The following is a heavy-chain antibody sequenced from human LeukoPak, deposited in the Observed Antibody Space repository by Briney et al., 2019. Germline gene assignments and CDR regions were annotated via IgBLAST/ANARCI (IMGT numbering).Heavy chain of an antibody. J-gene: IGHJ5*02. Sequence: PSETLSLICTVPGDSINNYYWSWVRQPPGEGLEWIGYIYYSGSTNYNPTLKGRVTISKDPSKKQVALKLTSVTAADTAVYYCARGSNWLDPWGQGTLVTVSS. V-gene: IGHV4-59*01. CDR1: GDSINNYY. D-gene: IGHD6-6*01. CDR2: IYYSGST. CDR3: ARGSNWLDP.